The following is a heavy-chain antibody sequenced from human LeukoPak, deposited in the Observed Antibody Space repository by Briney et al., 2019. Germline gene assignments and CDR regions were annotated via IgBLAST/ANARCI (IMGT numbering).Heavy chain of an antibody. CDR2: ISGSGGNT. V-gene: IGHV3-23*01. CDR3: ARDSDGEG. Sequence: GGSLRLSCAASGFTFSIYAMSWVRQAPGEGLEWVSAISGSGGNTYYADSVRGRFTISRDNSKKTMYLQMNSLRAEDTAVYYCARDSDGEGWGQGTLVTVSS. CDR1: GFTFSIYA. D-gene: IGHD3-10*01. J-gene: IGHJ4*02.